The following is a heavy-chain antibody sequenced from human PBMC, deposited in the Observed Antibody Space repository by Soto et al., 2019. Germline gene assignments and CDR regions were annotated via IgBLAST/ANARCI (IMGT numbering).Heavy chain of an antibody. D-gene: IGHD6-19*01. CDR1: GYTFTGYY. CDR3: ARGHGYSSEDNWFDP. Sequence: GASVKVSCKASGYTFTGYYMHWVRQAPGQGLEWMGWINPNSGGTNYAQKFQGWVTMTRDTSISTAYMELSRLRSDDTAVYYCARGHGYSSEDNWFDPWGQGTLVTVSS. CDR2: INPNSGGT. J-gene: IGHJ5*02. V-gene: IGHV1-2*04.